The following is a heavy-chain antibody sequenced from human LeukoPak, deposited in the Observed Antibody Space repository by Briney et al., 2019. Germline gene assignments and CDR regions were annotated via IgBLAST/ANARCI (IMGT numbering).Heavy chain of an antibody. CDR2: IYYSGST. CDR3: ARLLYDSRGYYYFDY. CDR1: GGSISSRSHY. J-gene: IGHJ4*02. V-gene: IGHV4-39*01. Sequence: PPETLSLTCSVSGGSISSRSHYWGWIRQPPGKGLEWIGSIYYSGSTYDNPSLKSRVTISVDTSKNQFSLKLSSVTAADTAVYYCARLLYDSRGYYYFDYWGQGTLVTVSS. D-gene: IGHD3-22*01.